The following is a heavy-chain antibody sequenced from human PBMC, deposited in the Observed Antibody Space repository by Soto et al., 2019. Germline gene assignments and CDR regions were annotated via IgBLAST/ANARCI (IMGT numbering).Heavy chain of an antibody. CDR3: ARARTYKYGPPGVLDY. D-gene: IGHD5-18*01. J-gene: IGHJ4*02. CDR1: GGSVTSGDSY. CDR2: ILYGGNT. Sequence: QVQLQESGPGLVKPSQTLSLTCSVSGGSVTSGDSYWSWIRQHPGKGLEWIGYILYGGNTYYNPSLGSRVLISIDTSKDQFSLMLSSVTAADTALYYCARARTYKYGPPGVLDYWGQGTLVTVSS. V-gene: IGHV4-31*03.